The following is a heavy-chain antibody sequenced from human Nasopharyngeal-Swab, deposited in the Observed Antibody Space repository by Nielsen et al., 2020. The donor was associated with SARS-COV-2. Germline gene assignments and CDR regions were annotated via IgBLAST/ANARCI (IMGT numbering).Heavy chain of an antibody. V-gene: IGHV4-31*11. CDR3: ATFRPYHTSDYYVDS. CDR1: GGSISCGGYY. J-gene: IGHJ4*02. D-gene: IGHD3-22*01. CDR2: IHFTAST. Sequence: LRLSCAVSGGSISCGGYYWSRVPQHPGQSLEWIGYIHFTASTYYNPSLKSRLTISMDKSKDHFSLRLRSVTAPDTAVYYCATFRPYHTSDYYVDSWGLGTLVTVSS.